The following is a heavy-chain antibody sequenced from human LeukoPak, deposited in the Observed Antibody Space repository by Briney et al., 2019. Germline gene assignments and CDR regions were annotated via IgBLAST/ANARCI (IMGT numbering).Heavy chain of an antibody. V-gene: IGHV3-30*18. CDR3: AKDGRSWFFDY. CDR1: GFTFSDYD. CDR2: VSKDGGTK. Sequence: GGSLRLSCAASGFTFSDYDIHWARQAPGEGLEWLAYVSKDGGTKYYADSVKGRFTASRDNSRNTVYLEMNSLRPEDTALYYCAKDGRSWFFDYWGQGTLVTVSS. J-gene: IGHJ4*02. D-gene: IGHD3-10*01.